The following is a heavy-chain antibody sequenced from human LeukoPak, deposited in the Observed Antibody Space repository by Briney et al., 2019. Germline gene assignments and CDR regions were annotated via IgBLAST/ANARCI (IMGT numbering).Heavy chain of an antibody. Sequence: ASVKVSCKASGYTFTSYGISWVRQAPGQGLEWMGWISAYNGNTNYAQKLQGRVTMTTDTSTSTAYMELKSLRSDDTAVYYCARGREIQLWFTPKYYFDYWGQGTLVTVSS. CDR1: GYTFTSYG. CDR3: ARGREIQLWFTPKYYFDY. J-gene: IGHJ4*02. V-gene: IGHV1-18*01. CDR2: ISAYNGNT. D-gene: IGHD5-18*01.